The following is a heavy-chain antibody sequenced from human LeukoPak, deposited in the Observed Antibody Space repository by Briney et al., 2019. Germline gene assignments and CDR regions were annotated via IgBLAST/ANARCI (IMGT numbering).Heavy chain of an antibody. CDR1: GFTFSSYA. CDR3: ARAMIVVVSGDY. V-gene: IGHV3-30-3*01. D-gene: IGHD3-22*01. Sequence: QPGRSLRLSCAASGFTFSSYAMHWVRQTPGKGLEWVAVISYDGSNKYYADSVKGRFTISRDNSKNTLCLQMNSLRAEDTAVYYCARAMIVVVSGDYWGQGTLVTVSS. J-gene: IGHJ4*02. CDR2: ISYDGSNK.